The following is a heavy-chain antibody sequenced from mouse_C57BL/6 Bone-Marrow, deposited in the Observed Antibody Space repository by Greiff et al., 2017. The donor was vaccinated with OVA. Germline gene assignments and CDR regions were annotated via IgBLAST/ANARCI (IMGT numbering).Heavy chain of an antibody. Sequence: VQLQQSGAELARPGASVKLSCKASGYTFTSYGISWAKQRTGQGLEWIGEIYPRSGNTYYNEKFKGKATLTADKSSSTAYMELRSLTSEDSAVYFCAREGLLRSHFDYWGQGTTLTVSS. V-gene: IGHV1-81*01. CDR2: IYPRSGNT. D-gene: IGHD1-1*01. CDR3: AREGLLRSHFDY. CDR1: GYTFTSYG. J-gene: IGHJ2*01.